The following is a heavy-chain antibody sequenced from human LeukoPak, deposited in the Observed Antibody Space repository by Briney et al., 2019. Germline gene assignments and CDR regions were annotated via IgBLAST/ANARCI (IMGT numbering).Heavy chain of an antibody. CDR2: IYYSGST. Sequence: SETLSLTCTVSGGSISSYYWSWIRQPPGKGLEWIGYIYYSGSTNYNPSLKSRVTISVDTSKNQFSLKLSSVTAADTAVYYCAADRAGSYLRFVYWGQGTPVTVSS. V-gene: IGHV4-59*08. J-gene: IGHJ4*02. D-gene: IGHD3-10*01. CDR1: GGSISSYY. CDR3: AADRAGSYLRFVY.